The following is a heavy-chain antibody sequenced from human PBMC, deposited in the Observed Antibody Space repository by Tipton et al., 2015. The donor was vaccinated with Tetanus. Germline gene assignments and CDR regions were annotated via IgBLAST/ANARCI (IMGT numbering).Heavy chain of an antibody. CDR2: ISNGGNS. CDR1: GGSINTGDFL. Sequence: TLSLTCTVSGGSINTGDFLWTWIRQHPRTGLEWIGYISNGGNSYSNPSLKSRVSLSVDKSASQFSLRLTSVTSADSAVYYCAAESARGNNWFAPWGQGVLVNVSS. V-gene: IGHV4-31*03. CDR3: AAESARGNNWFAP. J-gene: IGHJ5*02.